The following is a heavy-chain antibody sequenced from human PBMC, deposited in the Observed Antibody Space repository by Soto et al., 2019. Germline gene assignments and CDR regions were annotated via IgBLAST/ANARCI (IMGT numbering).Heavy chain of an antibody. D-gene: IGHD5-12*01. CDR2: IIPKFGTT. V-gene: IGHV1-69*13. CDR1: GGSFSTYG. J-gene: IGHJ6*02. CDR3: ARALGYSGYAGMDV. Sequence: ASVKVSCKASGGSFSTYGINWVRLAPGQGLEWMGGIIPKFGTTNYAQKFRGRVTITADESTNTAYMELNYLRSEDTAVYFCARALGYSGYAGMDVWGQGTKVTVSS.